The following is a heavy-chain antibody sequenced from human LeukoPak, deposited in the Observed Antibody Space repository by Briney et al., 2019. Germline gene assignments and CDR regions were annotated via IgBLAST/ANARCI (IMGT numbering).Heavy chain of an antibody. Sequence: GESLKISCKGSGYSFTSYWIGWVRQMPGKGLEWMGIIYPGDSDTRYSPSFQGQVTISADKSISTAYLQWSGLKASDTAMYYCARGPGYYDSSGYYRGFWFDPWGQGTLVTVSS. CDR3: ARGPGYYDSSGYYRGFWFDP. V-gene: IGHV5-51*01. CDR2: IYPGDSDT. D-gene: IGHD3-22*01. CDR1: GYSFTSYW. J-gene: IGHJ5*02.